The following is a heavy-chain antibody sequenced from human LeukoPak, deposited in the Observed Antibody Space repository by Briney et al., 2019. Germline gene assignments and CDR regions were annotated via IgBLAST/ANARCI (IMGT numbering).Heavy chain of an antibody. J-gene: IGHJ5*02. CDR1: GFTFKNNV. CDR3: AKGPTVSAFGH. V-gene: IGHV3-23*01. D-gene: IGHD4-17*01. Sequence: GGSLRLSCAASGFTFKNNVMSWVREAPGKGVEWVSSIGDSDRSYGDSVKGRFIISRDDFMNTLYLQMDSLRGDDTAVYYCAKGPTVSAFGHWGQGILVTVSS. CDR2: IGDSDR.